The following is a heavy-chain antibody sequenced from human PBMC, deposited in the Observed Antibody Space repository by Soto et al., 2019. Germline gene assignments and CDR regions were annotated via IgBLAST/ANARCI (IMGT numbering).Heavy chain of an antibody. D-gene: IGHD3-10*01. CDR2: ISGSGRST. CDR1: GFTFTNYA. CDR3: AKGRSLWFGGPVDY. V-gene: IGHV3-23*01. J-gene: IGHJ4*02. Sequence: EVQVLESGGDLVQPGGSLRLSCAASGFTFTNYAMSWVRQAPGRGLEWVSSISGSGRSTYYAESVKGRVTISRDNSESTLYLQLNSLRADDTAVYYCAKGRSLWFGGPVDYWGQGTLVTVSS.